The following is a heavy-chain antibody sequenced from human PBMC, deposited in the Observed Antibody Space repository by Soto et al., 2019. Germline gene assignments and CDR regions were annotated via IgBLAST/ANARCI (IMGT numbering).Heavy chain of an antibody. J-gene: IGHJ2*01. CDR1: GYTFTSDD. V-gene: IGHV1-8*01. CDR2: MNPNSGNT. Sequence: QVQLVQSGAEVKKPGASVKVSCKASGYTFTSDDINWVRQATGQGLEWMGWMNPNSGNTGYAQKFQGRVTMTRNTSISTAYMELSSLRSEDTAVYYCARPAIVATTRYFDLWGRGTLVTVSS. CDR3: ARPAIVATTRYFDL. D-gene: IGHD5-12*01.